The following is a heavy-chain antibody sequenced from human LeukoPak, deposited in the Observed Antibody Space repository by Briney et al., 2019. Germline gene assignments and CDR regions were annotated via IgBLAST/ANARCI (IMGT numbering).Heavy chain of an antibody. J-gene: IGHJ4*02. CDR3: ARGIGYGSFDY. Sequence: KPSETLSLTCTVSGGSIRSSSYYWGWIRQPPGKGLEWIGSIYYSGSTYYNPSLKSRVTISADTSKNQFSLKLSSVTAADTAVYYCARGIGYGSFDYWGQGTLVTVSS. CDR2: IYYSGST. V-gene: IGHV4-39*07. CDR1: GGSIRSSSYY. D-gene: IGHD5-18*01.